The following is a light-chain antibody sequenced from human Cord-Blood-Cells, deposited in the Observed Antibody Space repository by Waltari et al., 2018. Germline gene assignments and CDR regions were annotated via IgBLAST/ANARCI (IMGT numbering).Light chain of an antibody. CDR1: QGIRND. Sequence: AIHLTPSPSSLPPSLVDRVTFTCRASQGIRNDVGWYHQKPGKAPKLLIYAASSLQSGVASRFSGSGSGTDFTLTISSLQPEDFATYYCLQDYKYPYTFGQGTKLEIK. J-gene: IGKJ2*01. V-gene: IGKV1-6*01. CDR2: AAS. CDR3: LQDYKYPYT.